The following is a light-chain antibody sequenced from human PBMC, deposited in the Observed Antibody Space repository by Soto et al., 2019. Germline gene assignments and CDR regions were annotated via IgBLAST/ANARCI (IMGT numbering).Light chain of an antibody. CDR2: GNN. J-gene: IGLJ1*01. Sequence: QSVLTQPPSVSGAPGQRVTISCTGSSSNIGAGYDVHWYQQLPGTAPKLLIYGNNNRPSGVPDRFSGSKSGTSASLAITGLQAEDEADYYCQSHDSSLSGFYVFGTGTKLTVL. CDR3: QSHDSSLSGFYV. V-gene: IGLV1-40*01. CDR1: SSNIGAGYD.